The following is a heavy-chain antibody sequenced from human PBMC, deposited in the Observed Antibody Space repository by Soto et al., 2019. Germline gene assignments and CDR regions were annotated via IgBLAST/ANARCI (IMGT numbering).Heavy chain of an antibody. D-gene: IGHD4-17*01. V-gene: IGHV1-18*01. J-gene: IGHJ6*03. CDR2: ISAYNGNT. CDR1: GYTFTSYC. CDR3: ARGDYGDYDYYYSMDV. Sequence: ASVKVSCKASGYTFTSYCISWVRQAPGQGLEWMGWISAYNGNTNYAQKLQGRVTMTTDTSTSTAYMELRSLRSDDTAVYYCARGDYGDYDYYYSMDVWGKGTTVTVSS.